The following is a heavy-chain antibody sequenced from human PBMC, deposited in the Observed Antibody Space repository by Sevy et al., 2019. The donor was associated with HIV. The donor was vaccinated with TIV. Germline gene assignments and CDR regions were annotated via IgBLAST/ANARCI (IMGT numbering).Heavy chain of an antibody. D-gene: IGHD3-10*01. V-gene: IGHV3-21*01. CDR1: GFTFSYYN. CDR2: ISSGSSYV. Sequence: GGSLRLSCAASGFTFSYYNMNWVRQAPGKGLEWVSSISSGSSYVYHADSVKGRFTISRDNAKNSLYLQMNSLRTEDTAVYYCASPLHYYYCPSAYWGQGTQVTVSS. J-gene: IGHJ4*02. CDR3: ASPLHYYYCPSAY.